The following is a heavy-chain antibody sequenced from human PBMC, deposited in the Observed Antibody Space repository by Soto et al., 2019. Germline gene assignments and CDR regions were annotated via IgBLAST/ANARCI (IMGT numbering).Heavy chain of an antibody. CDR3: AKHSGYDHYYDMDA. D-gene: IGHD5-12*01. CDR2: IIGSGGTP. J-gene: IGHJ6*02. V-gene: IGHV3-23*01. CDR1: GFTFDIYA. Sequence: EVQLLESGGGLVQPGGSLRLSCAASGFTFDIYAMSWVRQAPGKGLEWVSTIIGSGGTPYYADSVKGRFTISRDNSKNTLYVQMNSLRADDTAEYYCAKHSGYDHYYDMDAWGQGTTVTVSS.